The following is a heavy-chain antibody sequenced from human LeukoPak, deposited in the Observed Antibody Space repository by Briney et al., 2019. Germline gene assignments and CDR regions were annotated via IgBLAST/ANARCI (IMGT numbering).Heavy chain of an antibody. J-gene: IGHJ4*02. CDR1: GFTFSSYS. V-gene: IGHV3-21*01. CDR3: ARDDCSGGSCYYFDX. Sequence: PGGSLRLSCAASGFTFSSYSMNWVRQAPGKGLEWVSSISSSSSYIYYADSVKGRFTISRDNAKNSLYLQMNSLRAEDTAVYYCARDDCSGGSCYYFDXXGQGXLVTV. CDR2: ISSSSSYI. D-gene: IGHD2-15*01.